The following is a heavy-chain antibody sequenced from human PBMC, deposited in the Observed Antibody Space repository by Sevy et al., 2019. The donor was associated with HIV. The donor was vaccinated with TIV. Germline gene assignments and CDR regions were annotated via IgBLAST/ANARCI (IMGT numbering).Heavy chain of an antibody. CDR1: GFTFRRNS. J-gene: IGHJ4*02. Sequence: GGSLRLSCTASGFTFRRNSMNWVRQAPGKGLEWLAYINTLSDTIKYADSVKGRFTISRDNAKNSLYLQMNSLRVEDTAVYYCARDASVAAYSFEFWGQGTLVTISS. CDR2: INTLSDTI. D-gene: IGHD6-19*01. CDR3: ARDASVAAYSFEF. V-gene: IGHV3-48*01.